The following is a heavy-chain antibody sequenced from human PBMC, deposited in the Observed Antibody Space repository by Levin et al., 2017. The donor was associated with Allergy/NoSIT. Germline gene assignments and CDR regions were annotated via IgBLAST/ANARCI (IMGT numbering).Heavy chain of an antibody. D-gene: IGHD3-22*01. CDR1: GFTFSSYW. V-gene: IGHV3-7*01. Sequence: GESLKISCAASGFTFSSYWMSWVRQAPGKGLEWVANIKQDGSEKYYVDSVKGRFTISRDNAKNSLYLQMNSLRAEDTAVYYCARDPPPRWYYYDSSGYSLWGGIGLMDVWGQGTTVTVSS. CDR2: IKQDGSEK. CDR3: ARDPPPRWYYYDSSGYSLWGGIGLMDV. J-gene: IGHJ6*02.